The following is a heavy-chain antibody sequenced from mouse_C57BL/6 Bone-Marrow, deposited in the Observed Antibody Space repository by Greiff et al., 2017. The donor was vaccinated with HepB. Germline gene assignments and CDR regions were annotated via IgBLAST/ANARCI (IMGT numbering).Heavy chain of an antibody. D-gene: IGHD1-1*01. CDR3: TRDASITTVVYWYFDV. CDR2: SRNKANDYTT. CDR1: GFTFSDFY. Sequence: EVKVVESGGGLVQSGRSLRLSCATSGFTFSDFYMEWVRQAPGKGLEWIAASRNKANDYTTEYSASVKGRFIVSRDTSQSILYLQLNALRAEDTAIYYCTRDASITTVVYWYFDVWGTGTTVTVSS. V-gene: IGHV7-1*01. J-gene: IGHJ1*03.